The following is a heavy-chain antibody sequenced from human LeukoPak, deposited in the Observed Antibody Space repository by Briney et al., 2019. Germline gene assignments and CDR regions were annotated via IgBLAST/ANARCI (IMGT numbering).Heavy chain of an antibody. V-gene: IGHV3-23*01. CDR2: ISRSGGST. D-gene: IGHD3-9*01. CDR1: GFTLGTYD. Sequence: GGSLRLSFAASGFTLGTYDMYWVRQAPGKGLECVSSISRSGGSTYYADSVKGRFTISRDNSKNTLYLQMNSLRAEDTAVYYCAKESLYYDILTGYSPGDAFDIWGQGTMVTVSS. CDR3: AKESLYYDILTGYSPGDAFDI. J-gene: IGHJ3*02.